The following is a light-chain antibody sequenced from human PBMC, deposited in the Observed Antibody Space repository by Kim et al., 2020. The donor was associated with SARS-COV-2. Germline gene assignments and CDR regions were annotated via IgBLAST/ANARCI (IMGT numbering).Light chain of an antibody. CDR3: SSYASGNMV. CDR1: SGDVGFYNR. Sequence: PGQSATISSPGTSGDVGFYNRVSWYQQSPGTAPKLVIFEVTNRPSGVSDRFSGSKSGYTASLTISGLQAEDEGDYYCSSYASGNMVFGGGTRLTV. J-gene: IGLJ3*02. V-gene: IGLV2-18*02. CDR2: EVT.